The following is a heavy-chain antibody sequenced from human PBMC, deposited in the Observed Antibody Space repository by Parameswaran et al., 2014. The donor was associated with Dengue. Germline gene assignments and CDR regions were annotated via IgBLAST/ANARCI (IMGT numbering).Heavy chain of an antibody. V-gene: IGHV5-51*01. D-gene: IGHD2-15*01. Sequence: VRQMPGKGLEWMGIIYPGDSNTRYSPSFQGQVTISADKSISTAYLQWSSLKASDTAIYYCARYCSDISCSKYSYYGMDVVGPRDHGHRLL. CDR3: ARYCSDISCSKYSYYGMDV. CDR2: IYPGDSNT. J-gene: IGHJ6*02.